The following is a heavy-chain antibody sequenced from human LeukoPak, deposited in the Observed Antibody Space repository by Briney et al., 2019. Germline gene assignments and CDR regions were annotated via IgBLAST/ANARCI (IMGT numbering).Heavy chain of an antibody. D-gene: IGHD5-12*01. J-gene: IGHJ6*04. CDR3: ARGRGLRFGMDV. CDR2: VNGDGNIT. V-gene: IGHV3-74*01. CDR1: GFTFSSFW. Sequence: GGSLRLSCAASGFTFSSFWMHWVRQAPGKGLLWLSRVNGDGNITTYADSVRGRFTISRDNAKNTLYLQMNSLRAEDTAVYYCARGRGLRFGMDVWGKGTTVTVSS.